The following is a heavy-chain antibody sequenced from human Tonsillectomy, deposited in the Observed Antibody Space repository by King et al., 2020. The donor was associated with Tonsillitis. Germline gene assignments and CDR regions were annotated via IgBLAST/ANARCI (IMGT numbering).Heavy chain of an antibody. CDR2: INSDGSST. V-gene: IGHV3-74*01. Sequence: VQLVESGGGLVQPGGSLRLSCAASGLTFSSYWMHWVRQVPGKGLVWVSRINSDGSSTSYADSVKGRITISRDNAKNTLYLQMNSLRAEDTAVYYCARGSYYYDSSGYSEGIDYWGQGTLVTVSS. D-gene: IGHD3-22*01. J-gene: IGHJ4*02. CDR3: ARGSYYYDSSGYSEGIDY. CDR1: GLTFSSYW.